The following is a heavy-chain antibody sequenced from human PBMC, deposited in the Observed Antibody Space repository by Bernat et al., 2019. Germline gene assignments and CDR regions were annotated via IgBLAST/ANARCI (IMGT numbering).Heavy chain of an antibody. CDR1: GFTVSSNY. D-gene: IGHD1-1*01. CDR3: VKAGTIARATGTTAGDWDSWMEV. CDR2: IYSGGST. V-gene: IGHV3-53*01. Sequence: EVQLVESGGGLIQPGGSLRLSCAASGFTVSSNYMSWVRQSPGKGLEWVSDIYSGGSTYYAESVKGPFTISRDNSKNTLYLPMNSLRAEETAIYHCVKAGTIARATGTTAGDWDSWMEVWGRGTTVTVSS. J-gene: IGHJ6*04.